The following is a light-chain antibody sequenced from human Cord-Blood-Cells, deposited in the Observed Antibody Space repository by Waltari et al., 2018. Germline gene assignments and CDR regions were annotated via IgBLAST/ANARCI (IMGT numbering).Light chain of an antibody. J-gene: IGLJ2*01. CDR2: GNS. CDR1: SPTIGAGYD. CDR3: QSYDSSLSGSVV. V-gene: IGLV1-40*01. Sequence: QSVLTQPPSVSGAPGQRVTISCTGSSPTIGAGYDVHWYQQLPGTAPKLLIYGNSNRPSGVPDRFSGSKSGTSAPLAITGLQAEDEADYYCQSYDSSLSGSVVFGGGTKLTVL.